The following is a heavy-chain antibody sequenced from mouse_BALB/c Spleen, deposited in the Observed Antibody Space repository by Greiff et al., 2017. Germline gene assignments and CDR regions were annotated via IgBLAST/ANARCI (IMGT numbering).Heavy chain of an antibody. CDR3: ARGGAIYYDY. J-gene: IGHJ2*01. V-gene: IGHV1-7*01. CDR1: DYTFTSYW. Sequence: VMLVESGAELAKPGASVKMSCKASDYTFTSYWMHWVKQRPGQGLEWIGYINPSTGYTEYNQKFKDKATLTADKSSSTAYMQLSSLTSEDSAVYYCARGGAIYYDYWGQGTTLTVSS. CDR2: INPSTGYT.